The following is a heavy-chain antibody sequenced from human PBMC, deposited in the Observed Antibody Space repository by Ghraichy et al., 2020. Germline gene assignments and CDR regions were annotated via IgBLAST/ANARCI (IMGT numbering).Heavy chain of an antibody. CDR1: GFTFSGYW. CDR3: AKNIVAAWKYYYYYYGMDV. Sequence: RGSLRLSCAASGFTFSGYWMSWVRQAPGKGLEWVASIKQDGSEEHYVDSVKGRFTISRDNAKNSLSLQMNSLRAEDTAVYYCAKNIVAAWKYYYYYYGMDVWGQGTTVTVSS. CDR2: IKQDGSEE. V-gene: IGHV3-7*01. J-gene: IGHJ6*02. D-gene: IGHD6-25*01.